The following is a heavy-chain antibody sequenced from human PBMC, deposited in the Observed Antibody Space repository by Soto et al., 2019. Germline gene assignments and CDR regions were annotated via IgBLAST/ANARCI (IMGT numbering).Heavy chain of an antibody. CDR1: GFTFSSYA. J-gene: IGHJ6*02. CDR3: ARDSRAATPSYYYYYGMDV. D-gene: IGHD2-15*01. CDR2: ISYEGSNK. V-gene: IGHV3-30-3*01. Sequence: LRLSCAASGFTFSSYAMHWVRQAAGKGLEWVAVISYEGSNKYYADSVKARFTISRDNSKNTPYRQMNSLRAEDTAGYYCARDSRAATPSYYYYYGMDVWGQGTTVTVSS.